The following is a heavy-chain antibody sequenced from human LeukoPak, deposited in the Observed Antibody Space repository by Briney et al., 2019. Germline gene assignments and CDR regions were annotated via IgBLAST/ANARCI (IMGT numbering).Heavy chain of an antibody. V-gene: IGHV4-34*01. Sequence: GSLRLSCAASGFTFSSYWMSWVRQAPGKGLEWIGEINHSGSTNYNPSLKSRVTISVDTSKNQFSLKLSSVTAADTAVYYCARLHYQWLVRGYFDYWGQGTLVTVSS. D-gene: IGHD6-19*01. CDR3: ARLHYQWLVRGYFDY. J-gene: IGHJ4*02. CDR1: GFTFSSYW. CDR2: INHSGST.